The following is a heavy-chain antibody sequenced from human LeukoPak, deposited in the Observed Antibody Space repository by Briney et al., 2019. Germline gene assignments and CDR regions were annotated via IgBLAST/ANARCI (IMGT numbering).Heavy chain of an antibody. CDR1: GDSISSSNYY. J-gene: IGHJ1*01. CDR3: ARLGYCRGGSCYVRYFQH. Sequence: SETLSLTCIVSGDSISSSNYYWGWIRQPPGLGLEWIGTISYSGTSYYNPSPKRQVTISVDTPKNQVSLKLYSVTAADTAVYYCARLGYCRGGSCYVRYFQHWGQGTLVAVSS. CDR2: ISYSGTS. V-gene: IGHV4-39*01. D-gene: IGHD2-15*01.